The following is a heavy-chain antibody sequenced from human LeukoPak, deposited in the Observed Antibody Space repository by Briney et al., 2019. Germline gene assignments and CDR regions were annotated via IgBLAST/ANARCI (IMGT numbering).Heavy chain of an antibody. Sequence: SETLSLTCDVSGVSFSTYYWSWIRQSPEKGLEWIGEVNHSGYTNYNPSLKGRVTISVDTSKNQFSLKLSSVTAADTAVYYCARQLYGSDYWGQGTLVAVSS. CDR1: GVSFSTYY. CDR2: VNHSGYT. D-gene: IGHD4-17*01. J-gene: IGHJ4*02. CDR3: ARQLYGSDY. V-gene: IGHV4-34*01.